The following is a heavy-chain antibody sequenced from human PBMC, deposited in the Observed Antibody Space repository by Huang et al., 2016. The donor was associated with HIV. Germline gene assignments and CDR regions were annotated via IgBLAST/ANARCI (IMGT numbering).Heavy chain of an antibody. CDR1: GFAFGKYW. Sequence: EMQLVESGGGLVQRGGSLRLSCGGSGFAFGKYWMSWVRQAPGKGLEWVANINQDGSEKYYVDSVKGRFSISRDNAKKSLYLQMNSLRVEDTAVYYCARRMDLDFWGQGILVTVSS. V-gene: IGHV3-7*01. D-gene: IGHD2-15*01. CDR2: INQDGSEK. CDR3: ARRMDLDF. J-gene: IGHJ4*02.